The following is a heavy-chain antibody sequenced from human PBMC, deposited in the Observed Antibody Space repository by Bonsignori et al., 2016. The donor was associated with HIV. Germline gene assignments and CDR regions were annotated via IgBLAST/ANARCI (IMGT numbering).Heavy chain of an antibody. CDR2: INPKSGGT. Sequence: WVRQAPGQGPEWMGWINPKSGGTNYAQKYQGRVTMTRDTSITTAYMELSSLRADDSAIYYCARGTVANGGGWLNWFDPWGQGSLVTVSS. J-gene: IGHJ5*02. CDR3: ARGTVANGGGWLNWFDP. D-gene: IGHD6-19*01. V-gene: IGHV1-2*02.